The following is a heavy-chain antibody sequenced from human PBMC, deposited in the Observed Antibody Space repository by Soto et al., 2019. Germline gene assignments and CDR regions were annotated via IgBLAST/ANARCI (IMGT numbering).Heavy chain of an antibody. D-gene: IGHD3-10*01. CDR3: ARDFVRSGSARENYYYYGMDV. Sequence: SVKVSCKASGGTFSSYAISWVRQAPGQGLEWMGGIIPIFGTANYAQKFQGRVAITADESTSTAYMELSSLRSEDTAVYYCARDFVRSGSARENYYYYGMDVWGQGTTVTVSS. CDR1: GGTFSSYA. J-gene: IGHJ6*02. V-gene: IGHV1-69*13. CDR2: IIPIFGTA.